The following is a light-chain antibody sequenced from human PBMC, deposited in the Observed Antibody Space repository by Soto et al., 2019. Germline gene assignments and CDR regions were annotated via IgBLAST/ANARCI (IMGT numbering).Light chain of an antibody. Sequence: DIQMTQSPSSLSASLGDRVTITCRPSESIRNELNWFQQRPGKAPRLLIYDTFTLQSGVPSRFSGSVSGTEFSLPISSLQAGDSAIYYCQRSFTTPWTFGQGTKVEI. V-gene: IGKV1-39*01. CDR2: DTF. CDR1: ESIRNE. CDR3: QRSFTTPWT. J-gene: IGKJ1*01.